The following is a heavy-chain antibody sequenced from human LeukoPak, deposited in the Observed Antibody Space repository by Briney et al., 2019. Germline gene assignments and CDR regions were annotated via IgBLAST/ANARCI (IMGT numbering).Heavy chain of an antibody. D-gene: IGHD2-2*01. CDR2: INPNSGGT. J-gene: IGHJ4*02. CDR1: GYTFTSYD. V-gene: IGHV1-2*02. Sequence: ASVKVSCKASGYTFTSYDINWVRQAPGQGLEWMGWINPNSGGTNYAQKFQGRVTMTRDTSISTAYMELSRLRSDDTAVYYCASVGYCSSTSCYGLAADYWGQGTLVTVSS. CDR3: ASVGYCSSTSCYGLAADY.